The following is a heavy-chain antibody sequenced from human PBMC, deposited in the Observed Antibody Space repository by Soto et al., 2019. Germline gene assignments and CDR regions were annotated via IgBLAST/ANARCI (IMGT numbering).Heavy chain of an antibody. V-gene: IGHV3-21*01. D-gene: IGHD1-20*01. CDR1: GFTFSSYI. CDR3: TRTWRQYKWNVLRY. Sequence: EVQVVESGGGLVKPGGSLRLSCVASGFTFSSYIMNWVRRAPGEGLEWVASISSSSSYVYYADSVKGRFTISRDNAKNSLFLQMICLRAEDTAVYYCTRTWRQYKWNVLRYWGQVTLVTVPS. CDR2: ISSSSSYV. J-gene: IGHJ4*02.